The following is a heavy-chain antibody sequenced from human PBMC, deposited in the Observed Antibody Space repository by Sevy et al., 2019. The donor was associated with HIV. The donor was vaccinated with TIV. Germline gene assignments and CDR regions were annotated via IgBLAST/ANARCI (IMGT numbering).Heavy chain of an antibody. D-gene: IGHD6-19*01. CDR3: AREGPDIVSSGWDYFDY. CDR2: IYHSGST. J-gene: IGHJ4*02. CDR1: GGSISSGGYS. Sequence: TLSLTCAVSGGSISSGGYSWSWIRQPPGKGLEWIGYIYHSGSTYYNPSLKSRVTISVDTSKNQFSLKLSSVTAADTAVYYCAREGPDIVSSGWDYFDYWGQGTLVTVSS. V-gene: IGHV4-30-2*01.